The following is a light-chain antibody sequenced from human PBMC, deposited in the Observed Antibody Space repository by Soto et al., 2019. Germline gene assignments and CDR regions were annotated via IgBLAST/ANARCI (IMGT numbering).Light chain of an antibody. J-gene: IGKJ5*01. CDR1: QSVTNY. CDR2: ETI. V-gene: IGKV3-11*01. Sequence: EIVLTQSPATLSLSPGERATLSCRASQSVTNYLAWYQQKAGQAPRLLIYETIHRATGIPARFSGSGSGTDFTLTISSLEPQDFAVYYCQHRSHWLITCGQGTGLEI. CDR3: QHRSHWLIT.